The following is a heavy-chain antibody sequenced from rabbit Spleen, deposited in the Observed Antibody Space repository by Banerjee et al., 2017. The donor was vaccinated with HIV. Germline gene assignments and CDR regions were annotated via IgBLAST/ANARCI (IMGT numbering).Heavy chain of an antibody. CDR2: IYSNT. D-gene: IGHD7-1*01. J-gene: IGHJ6*01. CDR1: GFSFNYSYC. CDR3: ANDLTGVTGWNFDL. Sequence: QEQLEESGGDLVKPEGSLTLTCTASGFSFNYSYCICWVRQAPGKGLEWIASIYSNTYSESWAKGRFTITKSSSTTVDLKMTRMAAAAAAIYFCANDLTGVTGWNFDLWGPGTLVTVS. V-gene: IGHV1S45*01.